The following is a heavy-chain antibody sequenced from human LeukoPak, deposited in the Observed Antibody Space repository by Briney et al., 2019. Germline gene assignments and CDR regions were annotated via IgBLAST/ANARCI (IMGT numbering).Heavy chain of an antibody. D-gene: IGHD6-6*01. V-gene: IGHV5-51*01. Sequence: GESLKISCKGSGYSFTSYWIGWVRLMPGKGLEWMGIIYPGDSDTRYSPSFQGQVTISADKSISTAYLQWSSLKASDTAMYYCARAPKPSSIAARSFDYWGQGTLVTVSS. CDR1: GYSFTSYW. CDR3: ARAPKPSSIAARSFDY. CDR2: IYPGDSDT. J-gene: IGHJ4*02.